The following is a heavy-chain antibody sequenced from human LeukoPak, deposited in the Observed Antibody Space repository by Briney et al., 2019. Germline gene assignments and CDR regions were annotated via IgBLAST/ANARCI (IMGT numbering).Heavy chain of an antibody. CDR2: IYNSGNT. CDR1: GGSITNYY. CDR3: ARYSSSTWLGFDY. J-gene: IGHJ4*02. Sequence: SETLSLTCTVSGGSITNYYWSWIRQPPGKGLEWIGYIYNSGNTKYNPSLKSRVTISVDTSKNQFSLKLSSVTAADTAIYYCARYSSSTWLGFDYWGQGTLVTVSS. V-gene: IGHV4-59*01. D-gene: IGHD6-13*01.